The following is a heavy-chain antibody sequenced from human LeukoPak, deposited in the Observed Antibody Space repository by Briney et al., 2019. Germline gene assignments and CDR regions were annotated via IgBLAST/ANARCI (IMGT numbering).Heavy chain of an antibody. CDR2: ISSSSSYI. J-gene: IGHJ4*02. CDR1: GFTFSSYS. V-gene: IGHV3-21*01. CDR3: ARDHGAYDYAWGSYRYTSKFDY. Sequence: GGSLRLSCAASGFTFSSYSMNWVRQAPGKGLEWVSSISSSSSYIYYADSVKGRFTISRDNAKNSLYLQMNSLRAEDTAVYYCARDHGAYDYAWGSYRYTSKFDYWGQGTLVTVSS. D-gene: IGHD3-16*02.